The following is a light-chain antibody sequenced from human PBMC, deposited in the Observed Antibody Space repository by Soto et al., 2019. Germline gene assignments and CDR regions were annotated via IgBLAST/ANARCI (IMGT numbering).Light chain of an antibody. CDR1: QGISGA. V-gene: IGKV1D-13*01. CDR2: DAS. Sequence: AIQLTQSPSSLSASVGDRVTITCRASQGISGALAWYQQKPGKAPKLLIYDASSLESGVPSRFSGSGYGTDFTLTISSLQPEDFATYYCQQFNNYPTFGRGTKGDI. J-gene: IGKJ4*01. CDR3: QQFNNYPT.